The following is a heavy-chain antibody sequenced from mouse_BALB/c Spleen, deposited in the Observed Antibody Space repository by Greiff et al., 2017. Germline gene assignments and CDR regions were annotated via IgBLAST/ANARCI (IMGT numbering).Heavy chain of an antibody. CDR1: GFTFSSFG. V-gene: IGHV5-17*02. CDR2: ISSGSSTI. D-gene: IGHD2-3*01. J-gene: IGHJ1*01. Sequence: DVHLVESGGGLVQPGGSRKLSCAASGFTFSSFGMHWVRQAPEKGLEWVAYISSGSSTIYYADTVKGRFTISRDNPKNTLFLQMTSLRSEDTAMYYCARWDGYYWYFDVWGAGTTVTVSS. CDR3: ARWDGYYWYFDV.